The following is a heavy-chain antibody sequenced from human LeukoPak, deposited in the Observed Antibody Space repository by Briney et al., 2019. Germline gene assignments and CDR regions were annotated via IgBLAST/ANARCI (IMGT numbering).Heavy chain of an antibody. CDR1: GYSLSSVYY. J-gene: IGHJ4*02. CDR2: IYRSGST. CDR3: ARARREMADY. V-gene: IGHV4-38-2*02. D-gene: IGHD5-24*01. Sequence: TLSLTCTVSGYSLSSVYYWGWIRQPPGKGLEWIRRIYRSGSTYYNPSLKSRVTISVDTSKNSFSLNLSSVTAAHTPVYSCARARREMADYWGQGALVTVSS.